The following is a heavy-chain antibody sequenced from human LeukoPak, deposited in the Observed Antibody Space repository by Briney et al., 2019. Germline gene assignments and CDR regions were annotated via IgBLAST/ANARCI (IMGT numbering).Heavy chain of an antibody. J-gene: IGHJ4*02. CDR1: GFSFSDHY. CDR3: ARAPFYGSGSFPDY. Sequence: GSLRLSCAASGFSFSDHYMDWGRQAPGKGLEWVGRTRNKANSYTTEYAASVKGRFTISRDDSKNSLYLQMNSLKTEDTAVYYCARAPFYGSGSFPDYWGQGTLVTVSS. D-gene: IGHD3-10*01. CDR2: TRNKANSYTT. V-gene: IGHV3-72*01.